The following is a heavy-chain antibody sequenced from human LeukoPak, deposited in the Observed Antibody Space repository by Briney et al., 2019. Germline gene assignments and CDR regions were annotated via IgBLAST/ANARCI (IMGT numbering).Heavy chain of an antibody. D-gene: IGHD1-26*01. CDR1: GFTFSSYS. J-gene: IGHJ4*02. V-gene: IGHV3-23*01. CDR3: ARSGRSRLDY. Sequence: GGSLRLSCAASGFTFSSYSMNWVRQAPGKGLEWVSAFSGSGGSTYYADSVKGRFTISRDDSKNTLYLQMNSLRAEDTAVYYCARSGRSRLDYWGQGTLVTVSS. CDR2: FSGSGGST.